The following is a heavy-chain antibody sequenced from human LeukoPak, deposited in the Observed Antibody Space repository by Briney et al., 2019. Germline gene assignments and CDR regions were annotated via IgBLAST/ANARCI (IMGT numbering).Heavy chain of an antibody. D-gene: IGHD1-26*01. CDR2: ISDDGSSA. J-gene: IGHJ4*02. CDR1: GFTFRSYW. CDR3: VRGGADTFY. V-gene: IGHV3-74*01. Sequence: GGSLRLSCTASGFTFRSYWMHWVRQIPGKGLMWVSRISDDGSSASYADSVKGRFTISRDDAKHTLYLQMNSLRAEDTAIYYRVRGGADTFYWGQGTLVTVSS.